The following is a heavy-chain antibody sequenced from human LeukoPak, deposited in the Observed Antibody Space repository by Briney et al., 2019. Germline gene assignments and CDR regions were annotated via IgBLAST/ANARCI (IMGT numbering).Heavy chain of an antibody. CDR1: GFTFSSYG. V-gene: IGHV3-23*01. CDR3: AKGRALWPAQHFYDAFDI. D-gene: IGHD3-3*02. CDR2: ISGSGGST. Sequence: PGGSLRLSCAASGFTFSSYGMSWVRQAPGKGLEWVSAISGSGGSTYYADSVKGRFTISRDNSKNTLYLQMNSLRAEDTAVYYCAKGRALWPAQHFYDAFDIWGQGTMVTVSS. J-gene: IGHJ3*02.